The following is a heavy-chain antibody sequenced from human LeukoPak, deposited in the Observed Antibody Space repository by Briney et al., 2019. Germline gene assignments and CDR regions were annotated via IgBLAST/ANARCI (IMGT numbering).Heavy chain of an antibody. Sequence: GGSLRLSCAASGFTFSSYAMHWVRQAPGKGLEWVAVIAYDGSNKYYADSVKGRFTISRDNSKNTLYLQMNSLRAEDTAVYYCARATGTTAITEVEYWGQGTLVTVSS. D-gene: IGHD4-11*01. CDR1: GFTFSSYA. V-gene: IGHV3-30-3*01. CDR3: ARATGTTAITEVEY. CDR2: IAYDGSNK. J-gene: IGHJ4*02.